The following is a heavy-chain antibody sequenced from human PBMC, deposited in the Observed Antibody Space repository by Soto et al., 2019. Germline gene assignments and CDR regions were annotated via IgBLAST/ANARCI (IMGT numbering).Heavy chain of an antibody. J-gene: IGHJ3*02. D-gene: IGHD3-3*01. Sequence: QVQLLESGPGLVKPSETLSLTCTVSGGSVNNYYWTWIRQFPGKGLEWIGYINENGRTNYNPSLEGRLTISIDTSGKQFSLRLSSGTAADTAIYYCARDRGRVSALEIWGQGTKVTVSS. CDR2: INENGRT. CDR3: ARDRGRVSALEI. V-gene: IGHV4-59*02. CDR1: GGSVNNYY.